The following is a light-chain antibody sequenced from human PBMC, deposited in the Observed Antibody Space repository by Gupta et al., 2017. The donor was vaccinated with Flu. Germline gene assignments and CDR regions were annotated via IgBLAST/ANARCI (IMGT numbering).Light chain of an antibody. J-gene: IGLJ1*01. V-gene: IGLV2-18*02. CDR1: SSDVGYYDR. Sequence: QSALTQPPSVSGSPGQSVTISCTGTSSDVGYYDRVSWYQQSPGTAPKLMIHEVSNRPPGVPDRFSGSKSGNTASLTISGLQAEDEADFYCSSYTTSYTYVFGTGTKVTVL. CDR2: EVS. CDR3: SSYTTSYTYV.